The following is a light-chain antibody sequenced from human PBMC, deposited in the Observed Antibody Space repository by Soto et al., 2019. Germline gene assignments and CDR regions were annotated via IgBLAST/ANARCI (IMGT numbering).Light chain of an antibody. CDR1: QSISRN. J-gene: IGKJ2*01. CDR3: QHYNHWPPYT. Sequence: IVMTQSPTTLSVSPGERDTLSCRASQSISRNLAWYQQKPGRAPRLLIYDASTRATGIPARFSGSGSGTDFTLTISSLQSEDFAVYYCQHYNHWPPYTFGPGTKLDIK. V-gene: IGKV3-15*01. CDR2: DAS.